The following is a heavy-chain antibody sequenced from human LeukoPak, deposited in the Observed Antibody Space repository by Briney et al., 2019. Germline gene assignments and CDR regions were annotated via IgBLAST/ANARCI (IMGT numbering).Heavy chain of an antibody. CDR3: ARLRFDFWSGYTHPYFDY. Sequence: PSETLSPTCTVSGGSISSSSYSWGWIRQPPGKGLEWIGSIYYSGTTYYNPSLKSRVTIPVDTSKIQFSLKLSSVAATDTAVYFCARLRFDFWSGYTHPYFDYWGQGALVTVSS. CDR1: GGSISSSSYS. CDR2: IYYSGTT. J-gene: IGHJ4*02. V-gene: IGHV4-39*01. D-gene: IGHD3-3*01.